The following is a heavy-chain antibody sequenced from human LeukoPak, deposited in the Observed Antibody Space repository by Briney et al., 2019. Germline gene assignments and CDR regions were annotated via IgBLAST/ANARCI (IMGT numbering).Heavy chain of an antibody. V-gene: IGHV3-15*01. CDR1: GFTFSNAW. CDR3: TTRGTMVRGVITGDY. Sequence: GGSLRLSCAASGFTFSNAWMSWVRQAPGKGLEWVGRIKSKTDGGTTDYAAPVKGRFTISRDDSKNTLYLQMNSLKTEDTAVYYCTTRGTMVRGVITGDYWGQGTLVTVSS. D-gene: IGHD3-10*01. J-gene: IGHJ4*02. CDR2: IKSKTDGGTT.